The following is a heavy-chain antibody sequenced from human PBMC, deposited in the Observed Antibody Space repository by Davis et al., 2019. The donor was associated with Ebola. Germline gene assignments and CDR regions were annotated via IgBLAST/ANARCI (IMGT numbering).Heavy chain of an antibody. Sequence: MPSETLSLTCAVYGGSFSGYYWGWIRQPPGKGLEWIGYIYYSGSTYYNPSLKSRVTISVDTSKNQFSLKLSSVTAADTAVYYCARAQTTVTTCWFDPWGQGTLVTVSS. D-gene: IGHD4-17*01. CDR3: ARAQTTVTTCWFDP. CDR1: GGSFSGYY. V-gene: IGHV4-34*09. CDR2: IYYSGST. J-gene: IGHJ5*02.